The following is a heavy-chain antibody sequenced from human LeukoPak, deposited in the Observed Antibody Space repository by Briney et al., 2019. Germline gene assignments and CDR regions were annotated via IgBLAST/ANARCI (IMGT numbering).Heavy chain of an antibody. Sequence: TSETLSLTCTVSGGSISSYFWSWIRQPPGKGLEWIGYVYYSGSTNYNPSLKSRVTISVDTSKKQFSLKLSSVTAADTAVYYCARGGSHGYSVWGQGTLVTVSS. V-gene: IGHV4-59*12. CDR1: GGSISSYF. J-gene: IGHJ4*02. CDR3: ARGGSHGYSV. CDR2: VYYSGST. D-gene: IGHD5-18*01.